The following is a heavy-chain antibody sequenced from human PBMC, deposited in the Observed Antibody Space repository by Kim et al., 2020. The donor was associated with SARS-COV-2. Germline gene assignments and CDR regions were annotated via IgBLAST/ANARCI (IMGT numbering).Heavy chain of an antibody. J-gene: IGHJ6*02. V-gene: IGHV3-30*18. CDR3: AKDGPPQFSSSVYNSSYYCCNYGMDV. CDR1: GFTFSSYS. CDR2: ISCDGSNK. D-gene: IGHD5-12*01. Sequence: GGSLRLSCAASGFTFSSYSMHWVRQAPGKGLEWVSAISCDGSNKYYADSVKGRFTISRDNSKNTLYLQMNSLRAEDTAVYYCAKDGPPQFSSSVYNSSYYCCNYGMDVWGQGTTVTVSS.